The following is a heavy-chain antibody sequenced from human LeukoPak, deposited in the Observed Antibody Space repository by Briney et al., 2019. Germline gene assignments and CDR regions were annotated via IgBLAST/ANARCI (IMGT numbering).Heavy chain of an antibody. CDR2: INPNSGGT. CDR1: GYTFTGYY. CDR3: ARAVSSTSCYDY. J-gene: IGHJ4*02. Sequence: GASVKVSCKASGYTFTGYYMHWVRQAPGQGLEWMGRINPNSGGTNYAQKFQGRVTMTRDTSMSTAYMELSRLRSDDTAIYYCARAVSSTSCYDYWGRGTLVTVSS. D-gene: IGHD2-2*01. V-gene: IGHV1-2*06.